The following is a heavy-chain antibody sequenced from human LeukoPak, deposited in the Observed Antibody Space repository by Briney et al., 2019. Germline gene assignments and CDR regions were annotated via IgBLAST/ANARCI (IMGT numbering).Heavy chain of an antibody. CDR3: ARAWRYNFSPLDY. V-gene: IGHV1-2*02. CDR1: GYTFTGYY. Sequence: ASVKVSCKASGYTFTGYYTHWVRQAPGQGLEWMGWINPNSGGTNYAQKFQGRVTMTRDTSISTAYMELSRLRSDDTAVYYCARAWRYNFSPLDYWGQGTLVTVSS. CDR2: INPNSGGT. J-gene: IGHJ4*02. D-gene: IGHD5-24*01.